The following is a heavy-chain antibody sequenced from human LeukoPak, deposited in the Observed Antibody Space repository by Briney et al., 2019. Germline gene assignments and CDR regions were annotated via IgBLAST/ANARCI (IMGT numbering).Heavy chain of an antibody. CDR3: ARDYGDQGGYNWFDP. Sequence: GASVKVSCKASGYTFTSYGISWVRQAPGQGPEWMGWISAYNGNTNYAQKLQGRVTMTTDTSTSTAYMELRSLRSDDTAVYYCARDYGDQGGYNWFDPWGQGTLVTVSS. CDR1: GYTFTSYG. D-gene: IGHD4-17*01. V-gene: IGHV1-18*01. J-gene: IGHJ5*02. CDR2: ISAYNGNT.